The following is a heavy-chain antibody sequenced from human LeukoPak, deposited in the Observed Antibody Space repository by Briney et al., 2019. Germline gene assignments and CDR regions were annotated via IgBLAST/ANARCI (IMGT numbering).Heavy chain of an antibody. J-gene: IGHJ4*02. CDR3: AMVRG. CDR2: FSGSGGGT. CDR1: GFTFSSYW. V-gene: IGHV3-23*01. Sequence: GGSLRLSCAASGFTFSSYWMSWVRQAPGKGPEWVSTFSGSGGGTYYADSVKGRFTISRDNSKNTVYLEMNSLRVEDTGVYYCAMVRGWGQGTLVTVSS. D-gene: IGHD3-10*01.